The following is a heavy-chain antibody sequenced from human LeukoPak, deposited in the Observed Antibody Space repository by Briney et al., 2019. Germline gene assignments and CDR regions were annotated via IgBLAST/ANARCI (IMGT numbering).Heavy chain of an antibody. D-gene: IGHD1-26*01. V-gene: IGHV4-59*01. J-gene: IGHJ3*02. CDR2: IYYSGTT. CDR1: GGSISSYY. Sequence: PSETLSLTCTVSGGSISSYYWSWVRQPPGKGLEWIGYIYYSGTTNYNPSLNSRVTISVDTSKNQFSLKLTSVTAADTAVYYCARTVGRIGAFDIWGQGTMVSVSS. CDR3: ARTVGRIGAFDI.